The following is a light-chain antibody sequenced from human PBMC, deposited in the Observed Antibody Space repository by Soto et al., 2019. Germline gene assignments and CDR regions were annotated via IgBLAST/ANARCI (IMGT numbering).Light chain of an antibody. CDR2: GAS. Sequence: EIVMTQSPATLSVSPGERATLSCRASQSVSSNLAWYQQKPGQAPRLLIYGASTRATGIPARFSGSGSGTEFTLTISSLHSEDFAGYYCQKYNNWPAWTFGRGTNEEIK. V-gene: IGKV3-15*01. J-gene: IGKJ1*01. CDR1: QSVSSN. CDR3: QKYNNWPAWT.